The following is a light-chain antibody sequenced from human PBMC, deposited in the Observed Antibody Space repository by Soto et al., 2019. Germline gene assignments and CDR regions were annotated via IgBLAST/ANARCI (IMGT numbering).Light chain of an antibody. CDR1: QSVSSSY. V-gene: IGKV3-20*01. CDR3: QQYGSSPPT. Sequence: EIVLTQSPGTLSLSPGERATLSCRASQSVSSSYLAWYQQKPGQAPRLPIHGASSRATGIPDRISGSGSGTDFTLTISRLEPEDFAVYYCQQYGSSPPTFGQGTKVDIK. CDR2: GAS. J-gene: IGKJ1*01.